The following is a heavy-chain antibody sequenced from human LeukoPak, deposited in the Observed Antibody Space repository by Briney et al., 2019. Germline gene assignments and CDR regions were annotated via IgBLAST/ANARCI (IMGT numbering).Heavy chain of an antibody. CDR2: ISCDGSNK. J-gene: IGHJ3*02. CDR3: ARVQLLWFGEGAFDI. CDR1: GFTFSSYA. D-gene: IGHD3-10*01. Sequence: PGRSLRLSCAASGFTFSSYAMHWVRQAPGKGLGWVAVISCDGSNKYYADSVKGRFTISRDNSKNTLYLQMNSLRAEDTAVYYCARVQLLWFGEGAFDIWGQGTMVTVSS. V-gene: IGHV3-30-3*01.